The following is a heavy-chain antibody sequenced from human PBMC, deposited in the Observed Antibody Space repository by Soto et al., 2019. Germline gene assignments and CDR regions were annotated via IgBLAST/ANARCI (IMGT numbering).Heavy chain of an antibody. CDR3: ASGHYYYYGMDV. CDR1: GFTFSDYY. J-gene: IGHJ6*02. Sequence: GGSLRLSCAASGFTFSDYYMSWIRQAPGKGLEWVSYISSSSSYTNYADSVKGRFTISRDNAKNSLYLQMNSLRAEDTAVYYCASGHYYYYGMDVWGQGPTVTVSS. CDR2: ISSSSSYT. V-gene: IGHV3-11*06.